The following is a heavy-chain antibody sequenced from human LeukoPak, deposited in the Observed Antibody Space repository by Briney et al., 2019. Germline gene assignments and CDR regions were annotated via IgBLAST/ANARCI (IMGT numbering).Heavy chain of an antibody. D-gene: IGHD3-22*01. J-gene: IGHJ4*02. Sequence: SVKVSCKASGGTFSSYAISWVRQAPGQGLEWMGRIIPILGIANYAQKFQGRVTITADKSTSTAYMELSSLRSEDTAVYYCATECHYYDSSGYDYWGQGTLVTVFS. V-gene: IGHV1-69*04. CDR1: GGTFSSYA. CDR2: IIPILGIA. CDR3: ATECHYYDSSGYDY.